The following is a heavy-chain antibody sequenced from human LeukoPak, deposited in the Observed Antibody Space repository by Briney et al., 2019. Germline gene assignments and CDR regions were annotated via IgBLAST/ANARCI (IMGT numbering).Heavy chain of an antibody. J-gene: IGHJ4*02. CDR1: GGTFSSYA. CDR3: AFPGIAVAGAALDY. Sequence: SVKVSCKASGGTFSSYAISWVRQAPGQGLEWMGRIIPILGIANYAQKFQGRVTITADKSTSTAYMELSSLRSEDTAVYYCAFPGIAVAGAALDYWGQGTLVTVSS. D-gene: IGHD6-19*01. CDR2: IIPILGIA. V-gene: IGHV1-69*04.